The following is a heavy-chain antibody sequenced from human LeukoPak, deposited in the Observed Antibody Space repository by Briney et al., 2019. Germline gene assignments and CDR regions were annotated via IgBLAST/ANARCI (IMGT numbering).Heavy chain of an antibody. D-gene: IGHD4-23*01. CDR2: IYSGGST. CDR1: GFTVSSNY. CDR3: ARGSGQTTVVTPEMGWYFDL. V-gene: IGHV3-66*01. J-gene: IGHJ2*01. Sequence: PGGSLRLSCAASGFTVSSNYMSWVRQAPGKGLEWVSVIYSGGSTYYADSVKGRFTISRDNSKNTLYLQMNSLRAEDTAVYYCARGSGQTTVVTPEMGWYFDLWGRGTLVTVSS.